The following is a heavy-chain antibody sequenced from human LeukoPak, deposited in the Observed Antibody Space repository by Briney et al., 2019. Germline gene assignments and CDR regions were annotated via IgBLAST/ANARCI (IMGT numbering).Heavy chain of an antibody. CDR1: GGSVGSAGYY. J-gene: IGHJ4*02. V-gene: IGHV4-61*08. CDR3: ARTQSQSGSYRYYFGY. Sequence: SETLSLTCTVFGGSVGSAGYYWSWIRQPPGGGLEWLGYIYYIRNTNYNPSLKSRVTMSLDPSKNQFSLKLNSVTAADTAVYYCARTQSQSGSYRYYFGYWGQGTLVTVSS. CDR2: IYYIRNT. D-gene: IGHD1-26*01.